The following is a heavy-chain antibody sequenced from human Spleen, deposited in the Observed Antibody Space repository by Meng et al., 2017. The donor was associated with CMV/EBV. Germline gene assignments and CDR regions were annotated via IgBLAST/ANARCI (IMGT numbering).Heavy chain of an antibody. CDR2: INPDSGGT. V-gene: IGHV1-2*02. CDR3: ARGSELYNTSPVDY. D-gene: IGHD6-6*01. CDR1: KYTCTGYC. J-gene: IGHJ4*02. Sequence: APKYTCTGYCRHCVRPAPGQGLVWLGWINPDSGGTLYAQKFQGSVTMTRETYITPAYMELGRLRSDDTAVYYCARGSELYNTSPVDYWGQGTLVTVSS.